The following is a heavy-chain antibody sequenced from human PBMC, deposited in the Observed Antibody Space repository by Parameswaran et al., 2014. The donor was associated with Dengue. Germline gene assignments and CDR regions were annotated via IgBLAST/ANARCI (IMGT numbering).Heavy chain of an antibody. CDR3: ARGSSRGVVAAVGGF. J-gene: IGHJ4*02. V-gene: IGHV3-7*01. Sequence: RWIRQPPGKGLEWVANIKQDRTETYIVDSVKGRFTISRDNAKNSLYLQMNSLRVDDTAVYYCARGSSRGVVAAVGGFWGQGNPGHRLL. CDR2: IKQDRTET. D-gene: IGHD2-15*01.